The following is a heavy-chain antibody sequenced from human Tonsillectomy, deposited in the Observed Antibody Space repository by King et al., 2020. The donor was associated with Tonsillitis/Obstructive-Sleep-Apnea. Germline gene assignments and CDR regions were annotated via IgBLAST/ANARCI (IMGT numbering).Heavy chain of an antibody. D-gene: IGHD3/OR15-3a*01. CDR1: GFTFSNYP. J-gene: IGHJ6*03. CDR3: AGLDESGNYYYYYMAV. V-gene: IGHV3-30*04. Sequence: QVQLVESGGGVVQPGRSLRLSCAASGFTFSNYPMHWVRQAPGKGLEWVAVISYGGSNKYYADSVKGRFTISRDNYKNTLYLQMDSLRAEDPAVYYCAGLDESGNYYYYYMAVWGKGTAVTVSS. CDR2: ISYGGSNK.